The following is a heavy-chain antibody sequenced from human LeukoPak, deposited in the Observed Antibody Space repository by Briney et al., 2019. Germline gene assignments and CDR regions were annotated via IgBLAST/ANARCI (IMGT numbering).Heavy chain of an antibody. CDR1: GYTFNKYA. D-gene: IGHD3-3*01. J-gene: IGHJ3*02. Sequence: ASVKVSCKASGYTFNKYAINWVRQAPGQGLEWMGIINPSGGSTSYAQKFQGRVTMTRDTSTSTVYMELSSLRSEDTAVYYCARDPLRFLEWSTPDDAFDIWGQGTMVTVSS. CDR3: ARDPLRFLEWSTPDDAFDI. CDR2: INPSGGST. V-gene: IGHV1-46*02.